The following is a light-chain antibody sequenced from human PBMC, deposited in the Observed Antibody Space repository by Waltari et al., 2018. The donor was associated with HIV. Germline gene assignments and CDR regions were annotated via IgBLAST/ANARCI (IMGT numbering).Light chain of an antibody. J-gene: IGLJ2*01. Sequence: QSVLTQPPSVSAAPGQKVTISCSGSSSNIGNNYGSLYQQLPGTAPKLLIYENNKRPSGIPDRFSGSKSGTSATLGITGLQTGDEADYYCGTWDSSLSAVVFGGGTKLTVL. V-gene: IGLV1-51*02. CDR2: ENN. CDR1: SSNIGNNY. CDR3: GTWDSSLSAVV.